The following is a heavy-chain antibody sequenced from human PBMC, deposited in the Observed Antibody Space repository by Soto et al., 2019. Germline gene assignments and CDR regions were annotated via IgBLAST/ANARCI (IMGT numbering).Heavy chain of an antibody. Sequence: ASVKVSCKASGYTFTGYYMHWVRQAPGQGLEWMGWINPNSGGTNYAQKFQGWVTMTRDTSISTAYMELSRLRSDDTAVYYCARDRLSGYYYGMDVWGQGTTVTVS. CDR2: INPNSGGT. CDR3: ARDRLSGYYYGMDV. D-gene: IGHD6-6*01. CDR1: GYTFTGYY. V-gene: IGHV1-2*04. J-gene: IGHJ6*02.